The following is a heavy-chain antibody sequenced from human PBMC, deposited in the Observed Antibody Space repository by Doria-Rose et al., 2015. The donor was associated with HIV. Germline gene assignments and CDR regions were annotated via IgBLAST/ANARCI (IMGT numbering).Heavy chain of an antibody. V-gene: IGHV4-34*01. CDR2: INHSGST. CDR3: ARGLLRGGWNDVDYYYGMDV. J-gene: IGHJ6*02. D-gene: IGHD1-1*01. CDR1: GGSFSGYY. Sequence: QVQLQESGAGLVKPSETLSLTCAVFGGSFSGYYWSWIRQPPGKGLEWLGEINHSGSTNYKSYLKSRVTISLDTSKNLFSLKLSSVTAADTAVYYCARGLLRGGWNDVDYYYGMDVWGQGTTVTVSS.